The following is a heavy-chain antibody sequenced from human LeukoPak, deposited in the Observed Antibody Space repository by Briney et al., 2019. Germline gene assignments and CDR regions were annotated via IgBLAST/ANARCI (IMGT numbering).Heavy chain of an antibody. CDR1: GFTFSNYA. CDR2: ISGSGGYT. J-gene: IGHJ5*02. D-gene: IGHD3-10*01. CDR3: ARVEVALSQES. Sequence: GSLRLSCAASGFTFSNYAMSWVRQAPVKGLEWVSAISGSGGYTYYGDSVKGRFTISRDNSKNTLYLQMDSLRAEDTAVYYCARVEVALSQESWGQGTLVTVSS. V-gene: IGHV3-23*01.